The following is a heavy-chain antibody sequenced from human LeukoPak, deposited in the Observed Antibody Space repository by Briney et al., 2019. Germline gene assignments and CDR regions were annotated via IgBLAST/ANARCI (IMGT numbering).Heavy chain of an antibody. V-gene: IGHV4-39*01. CDR3: ARHYDILTGYYNPFAY. D-gene: IGHD3-9*01. J-gene: IGHJ4*02. Sequence: PSETLSLTCTVPGASIRSSSYYWGWIRQPPGKGLEWIGSIYFTANTYYNPSLKSRVTISVDTSRSQFSPKLSSVTAADTAVYFCARHYDILTGYYNPFAYWGQGTLVTVSS. CDR2: IYFTANT. CDR1: GASIRSSSYY.